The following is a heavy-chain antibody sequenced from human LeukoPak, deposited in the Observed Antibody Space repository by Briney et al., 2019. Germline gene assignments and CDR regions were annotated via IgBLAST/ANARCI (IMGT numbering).Heavy chain of an antibody. CDR2: IYTSGST. CDR1: GGSISTNY. V-gene: IGHV4-4*07. Sequence: SETLSLTCTVSGGSISTNYWSWIRQPAGKGLEWIGRIYTSGSTTYNPSLKSRLTMSVDTSKNQFSLKLSSVTAADTAVYFCARDSSQCAFDFWGQGTMVTVSS. J-gene: IGHJ3*01. CDR3: ARDSSQCAFDF.